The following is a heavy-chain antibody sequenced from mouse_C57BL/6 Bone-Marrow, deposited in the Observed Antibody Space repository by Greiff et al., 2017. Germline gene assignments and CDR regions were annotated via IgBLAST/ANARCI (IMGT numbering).Heavy chain of an antibody. J-gene: IGHJ2*01. D-gene: IGHD1-1*02. Sequence: EVKLMESGGDLVKPGGSLKLSCAASGFTFSSYGMSWVRQTPDKRLEWVATISSGGSYTYYPDSVKGRFTISRDNAKNTRYLQMSSLKSEDTAMYYCARHGSYGYWGQGTTLTVSS. V-gene: IGHV5-6*01. CDR2: ISSGGSYT. CDR1: GFTFSSYG. CDR3: ARHGSYGY.